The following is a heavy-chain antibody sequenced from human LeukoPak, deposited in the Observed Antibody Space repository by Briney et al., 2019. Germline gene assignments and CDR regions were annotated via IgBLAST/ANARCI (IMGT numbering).Heavy chain of an antibody. V-gene: IGHV3-30*18. J-gene: IGHJ4*02. Sequence: GGSLRLSCAASGFPFSTYGMHWVPEAPAKGLEWVAVIPYDGGATYYADSMKGRFTISRDNSKNTLYLQMNSLRAEDTAMYYCAKEATPRIAAALDYWGQGTLVTVSS. CDR3: AKEATPRIAAALDY. CDR1: GFPFSTYG. CDR2: IPYDGGAT. D-gene: IGHD6-13*01.